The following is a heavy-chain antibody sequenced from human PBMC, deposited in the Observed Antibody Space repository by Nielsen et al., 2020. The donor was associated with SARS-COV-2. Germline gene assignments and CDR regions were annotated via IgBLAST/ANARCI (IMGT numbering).Heavy chain of an antibody. Sequence: SETLSLTCTVSGGSISSSSYYWGWIRQPPGKGLEWIGSIYYSGSTYYNPSLKSRVTISVDTSKNQFSLKLSSVTAADTAVYYCARDGGLLEYNWFDPWGQGTLVTVSS. CDR1: GGSISSSSYY. J-gene: IGHJ5*02. D-gene: IGHD2-15*01. CDR3: ARDGGLLEYNWFDP. CDR2: IYYSGST. V-gene: IGHV4-39*07.